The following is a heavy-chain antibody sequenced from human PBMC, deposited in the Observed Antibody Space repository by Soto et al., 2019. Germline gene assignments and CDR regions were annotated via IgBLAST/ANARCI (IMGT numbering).Heavy chain of an antibody. D-gene: IGHD4-17*01. V-gene: IGHV4-39*01. CDR3: ARLGGGDSLFDS. CDR2: IFYGGGIGFT. Sequence: QLHLQESGPGLVKPSETLSLTCTVSGDSFSTSNYYWGWIRQPPGKGLAWIGNIFYGGGIGFTYSRPPLRSRVILSVAAAESQSALKLRSFTAADTALYFCARLGGGDSLFDSWGQGKLGTVSS. J-gene: IGHJ4*02. CDR1: GDSFSTSNYY.